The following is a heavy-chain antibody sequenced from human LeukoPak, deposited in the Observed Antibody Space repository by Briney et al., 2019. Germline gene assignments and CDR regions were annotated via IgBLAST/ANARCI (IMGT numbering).Heavy chain of an antibody. CDR1: GGSISSSTYY. V-gene: IGHV4-39*01. Sequence: SETLSLTCTVSGGSISSSTYYWGWIRQPPEKGLEWIGSIYYSGSTYYNPSLRSRVTISVDTSKNQFSLKLSTVTAADTAVYYCARLKEFQKIFDYWGQGTLVTVSS. CDR2: IYYSGST. CDR3: ARLKEFQKIFDY. J-gene: IGHJ4*02. D-gene: IGHD2-21*01.